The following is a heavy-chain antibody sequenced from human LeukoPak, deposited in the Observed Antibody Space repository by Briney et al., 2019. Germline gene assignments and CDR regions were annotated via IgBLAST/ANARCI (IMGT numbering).Heavy chain of an antibody. D-gene: IGHD5-24*01. CDR1: GYSISSGYY. J-gene: IGHJ3*02. V-gene: IGHV4-38-2*02. CDR3: AREGQMATIFAFDI. CDR2: IHHSGST. Sequence: SETLSLTCTVSGYSISSGYYWGWIRQPPGKGLEWIGSIHHSGSTYYNPSLKSRVTISVDTSKNQFSLKLSSVTAADTAVYYCAREGQMATIFAFDIWGQGTMVTVSS.